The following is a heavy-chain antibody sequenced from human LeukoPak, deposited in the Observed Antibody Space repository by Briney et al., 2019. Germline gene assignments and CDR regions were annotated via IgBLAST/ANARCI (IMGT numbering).Heavy chain of an antibody. CDR2: IYYSGST. V-gene: IGHV4-59*01. CDR3: ADGKYFTY. Sequence: SSETLSLTCAVYGGSFSGYYWSWIRQPPGKGLEWIGYIYYSGSTNYNPSLKSRVTISVDTSKNQFSLKLSSVTAADTAVYYCADGKYFTYWGQGTLVTVSS. J-gene: IGHJ4*02. CDR1: GGSFSGYY. D-gene: IGHD1-26*01.